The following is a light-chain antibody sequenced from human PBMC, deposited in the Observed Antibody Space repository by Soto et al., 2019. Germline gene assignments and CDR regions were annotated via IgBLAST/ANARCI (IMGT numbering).Light chain of an antibody. CDR3: QQYDNLPRV. CDR2: DAS. Sequence: DIQMTQSPSSLSASVGDRVTITCQASQDISNYLNWYQQKPGKAPKLLIYDASNLETGVPSRFSGSGSGTDFTFTISSLQPEDIATYYCQQYDNLPRVFGHGTKVDIK. J-gene: IGKJ3*01. CDR1: QDISNY. V-gene: IGKV1-33*01.